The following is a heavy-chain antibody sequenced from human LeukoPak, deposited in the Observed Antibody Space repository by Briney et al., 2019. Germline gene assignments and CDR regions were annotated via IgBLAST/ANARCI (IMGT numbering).Heavy chain of an antibody. CDR3: AREGPRAFDY. V-gene: IGHV3-30-3*01. Sequence: GGSLRLSCAASGFTFSSYAMHWVRQAPGKGLEWVAVISYDGSNKYYADSVKGRFTISRDNSKNTLYLQMNSLRAEDMAVYYCAREGPRAFDYWGQGTLVTVSS. CDR1: GFTFSSYA. J-gene: IGHJ4*02. CDR2: ISYDGSNK.